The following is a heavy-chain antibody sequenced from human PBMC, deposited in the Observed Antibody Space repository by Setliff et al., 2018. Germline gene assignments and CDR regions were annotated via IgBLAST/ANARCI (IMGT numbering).Heavy chain of an antibody. J-gene: IGHJ4*02. CDR3: ARGGTFRYFDY. V-gene: IGHV4-34*01. CDR2: INHSGST. Sequence: SETLSLTCAVYVGSFSGFHWRWIRQSPGKGLDWIGKINHSGSTYYNPSLKSRVTISVDTSKNHFSLKLTSVTAADTAVYYCARGGTFRYFDYWGQGTPVTVSS. CDR1: VGSFSGFH.